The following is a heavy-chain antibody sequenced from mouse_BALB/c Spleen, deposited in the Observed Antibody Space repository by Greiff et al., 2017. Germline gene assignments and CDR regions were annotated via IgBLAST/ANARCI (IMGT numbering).Heavy chain of an antibody. J-gene: IGHJ2*01. D-gene: IGHD2-2*01. Sequence: EVKLVESGGGLVQPGGSRKLSCAASGFTFSSFGMHWVRQAPEKGLEWVAYISSGSSTIYYADTVKGRFTISRDNPKNTLFLQMTSLRSEDTAMYYCARERGYDAFDYWGQGTTLTVSS. CDR2: ISSGSSTI. CDR1: GFTFSSFG. CDR3: ARERGYDAFDY. V-gene: IGHV5-17*02.